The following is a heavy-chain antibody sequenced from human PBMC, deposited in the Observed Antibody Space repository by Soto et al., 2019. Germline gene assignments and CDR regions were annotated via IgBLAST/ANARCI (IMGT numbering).Heavy chain of an antibody. J-gene: IGHJ4*02. CDR1: GGSISSGGYS. CDR2: IYHSGST. CDR3: ARETVSNSYGYYFDY. D-gene: IGHD5-18*01. V-gene: IGHV4-30-2*01. Sequence: QRQLQESGAGLVKPSQTLSLTCAVSGGSISSGGYSWSWIRQPPGKGLEWIGYIYHSGSTYYNPSLKSRVTISVDRSKNQFSLKLSSVTAADTAVYYCARETVSNSYGYYFDYWGQGTLVTVSS.